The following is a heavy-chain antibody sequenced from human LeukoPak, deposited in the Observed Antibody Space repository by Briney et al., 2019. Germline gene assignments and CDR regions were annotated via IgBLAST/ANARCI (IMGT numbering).Heavy chain of an antibody. V-gene: IGHV1-69*06. CDR3: ARYYDILTGGYYFDY. D-gene: IGHD3-9*01. J-gene: IGHJ4*02. CDR2: IIPIFGTA. Sequence: SVKVSCKASGYTFTSYDINWVRQAPGQGLEWMGGIIPIFGTANYAQKFQGRVTITADKSTSTAYMELSSLRAEDTAVYYCARYYDILTGGYYFDYWGQGTLVTVSS. CDR1: GYTFTSYD.